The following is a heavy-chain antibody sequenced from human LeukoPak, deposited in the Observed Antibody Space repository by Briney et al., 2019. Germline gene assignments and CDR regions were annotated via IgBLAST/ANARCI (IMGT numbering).Heavy chain of an antibody. V-gene: IGHV3-7*01. CDR2: TNQVGSEE. CDR3: ARDSSGYAY. D-gene: IGHD3-22*01. Sequence: GGSLRLSCAASGFTFSSSWMSWVRQAPGKGLEWVANTNQVGSEEYYVDSVKGRFTISRDNAKNSLYLQMNSLRAEDTAVYYCARDSSGYAYWGQGTLVTVSS. J-gene: IGHJ4*02. CDR1: GFTFSSSW.